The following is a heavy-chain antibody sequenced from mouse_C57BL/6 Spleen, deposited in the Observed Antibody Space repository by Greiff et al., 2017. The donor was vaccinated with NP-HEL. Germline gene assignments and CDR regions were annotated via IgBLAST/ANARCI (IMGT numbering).Heavy chain of an antibody. Sequence: EVKVVESVAELVRPGASVKLSCTASGFNIKNTYMHWVKQRPEQGLEWIGRIDPANGNTKYAPKFQGKATITADTSSNTAYLQLSSLTSEATASYYGARASLGSSFWYFDVWGTGTTVTVSS. D-gene: IGHD1-1*01. CDR2: IDPANGNT. CDR1: GFNIKNTY. CDR3: ARASLGSSFWYFDV. J-gene: IGHJ1*03. V-gene: IGHV14-3*01.